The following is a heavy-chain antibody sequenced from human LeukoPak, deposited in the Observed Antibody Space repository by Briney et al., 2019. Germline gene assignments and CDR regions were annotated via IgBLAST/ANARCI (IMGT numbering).Heavy chain of an antibody. CDR1: GFTFSGYW. CDR2: IKQDESEK. Sequence: GGSLRLSCAASGFTFSGYWMSWVRQAPGKGLEWVANIKQDESEKYYVDSVKGRFTISRDNAKNSLYLQMNSLRAEDTAVYYCARSHGMDVWGQGTTVTVSS. CDR3: ARSHGMDV. V-gene: IGHV3-7*01. J-gene: IGHJ6*02.